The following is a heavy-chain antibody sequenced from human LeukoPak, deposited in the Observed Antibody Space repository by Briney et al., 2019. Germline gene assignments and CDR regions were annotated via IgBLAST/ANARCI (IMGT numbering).Heavy chain of an antibody. CDR1: GYSISSGYY. CDR2: IYHSGST. V-gene: IGHV4-38-2*02. D-gene: IGHD6-13*01. CDR3: ARADSSSFDY. Sequence: SETLSLTCTVSGYSISSGYYWGWIRQPPGKGLEWIGSIYHSGSTYYNPSLKSRVTISVDTSKNQFSLKLSSVTAADTAVYYCARADSSSFDYWGQGTLVTVSS. J-gene: IGHJ4*02.